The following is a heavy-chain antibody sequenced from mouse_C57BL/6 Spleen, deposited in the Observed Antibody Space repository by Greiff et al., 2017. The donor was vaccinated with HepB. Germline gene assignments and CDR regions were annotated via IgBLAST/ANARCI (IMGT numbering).Heavy chain of an antibody. D-gene: IGHD2-5*01. J-gene: IGHJ3*01. CDR1: GFSLTSYG. CDR3: AKDSNYWFAY. V-gene: IGHV2-4*01. Sequence: VQLQQSGPGLVQPSQSLSITCTVSGFSLTSYGVHWVRQPPGKGLEWLGVIWSGGSTDYNAAFISRLSISKDNSKSQVFFKMNSLQADDTAIYYCAKDSNYWFAYWGQGTLVTVSA. CDR2: IWSGGST.